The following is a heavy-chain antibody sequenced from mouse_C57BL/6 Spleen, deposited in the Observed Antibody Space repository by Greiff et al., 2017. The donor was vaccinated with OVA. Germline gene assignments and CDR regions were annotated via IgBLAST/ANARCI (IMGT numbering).Heavy chain of an antibody. V-gene: IGHV1-22*01. CDR1: GYTFTDYN. CDR2: INPNNGGT. D-gene: IGHD1-1*01. CDR3: ARSRAHYYGNYYAMDY. J-gene: IGHJ4*01. Sequence: VHVKQSGPELVKPGASVKMSCKASGYTFTDYNMHWVKQSHGKSLEWIGYINPNNGGTSYNQKFKGKATLTVNKSSSTAYMELRSLTSEDSAVYYCARSRAHYYGNYYAMDYWGQGTSVTVSS.